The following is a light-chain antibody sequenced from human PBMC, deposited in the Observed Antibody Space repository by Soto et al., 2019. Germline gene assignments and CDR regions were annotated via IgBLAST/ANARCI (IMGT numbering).Light chain of an antibody. CDR2: GNS. CDR3: CSYAGSRTYV. V-gene: IGLV1-40*01. Sequence: QSVLTQPPSVSGAPGQRVTISCTGSSSNIGAGYDVHWYQQLPGTAPKLLIYGNSNRPSGVPDRFSGSKSGNTASLTIAGLQAEDEADYYCCSYAGSRTYVFGTGTKVTVL. J-gene: IGLJ1*01. CDR1: SSNIGAGYD.